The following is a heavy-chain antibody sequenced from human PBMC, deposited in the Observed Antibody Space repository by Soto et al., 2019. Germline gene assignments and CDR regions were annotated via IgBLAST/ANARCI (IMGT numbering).Heavy chain of an antibody. V-gene: IGHV4-30-4*01. CDR1: GASISSGDFY. CDR2: MYSSGST. Sequence: PSETLSLTCTVSGASISSGDFYWSWVRQPPGKGLEWIGYMYSSGSTYYNPSLEGRVTVSADTSENQFSLKVTSVTAADTAVYFCARGGYTSTWSKFDYWGQGVLVTVSS. J-gene: IGHJ4*02. D-gene: IGHD6-13*01. CDR3: ARGGYTSTWSKFDY.